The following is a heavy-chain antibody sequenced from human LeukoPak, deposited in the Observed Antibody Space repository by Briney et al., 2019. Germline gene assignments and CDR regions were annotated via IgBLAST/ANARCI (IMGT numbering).Heavy chain of an antibody. D-gene: IGHD5-18*01. CDR1: GGTFSSYA. CDR3: ARDGRGYSYGSEPFYFDY. CDR2: IIPIFGTA. V-gene: IGHV1-69*06. J-gene: IGHJ4*02. Sequence: SVEVSCKASGGTFSSYAISWVRQAPGQGLEWMGRIIPIFGTANYAQKFQGRVTITADKSTSTAYMELSSLRSEDTAVYYCARDGRGYSYGSEPFYFDYWGQGTLVTVSS.